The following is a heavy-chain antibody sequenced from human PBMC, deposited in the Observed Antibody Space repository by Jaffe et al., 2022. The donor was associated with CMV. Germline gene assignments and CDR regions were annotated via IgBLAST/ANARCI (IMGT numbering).Heavy chain of an antibody. CDR2: IYYSGST. D-gene: IGHD2-21*01. J-gene: IGHJ4*02. CDR1: GGSISSSSYY. V-gene: IGHV4-39*01. Sequence: QLQLQESGPGLVKPSETLSLTCTVSGGSISSSSYYWGWIRQPPGKGLEWIGSIYYSGSTYYNPSLKSRVTISVDTSKNQFSLKLSSVTAADTAVYYCARLRPAHIVVVEYFDYWGQGTLVTVSS. CDR3: ARLRPAHIVVVEYFDY.